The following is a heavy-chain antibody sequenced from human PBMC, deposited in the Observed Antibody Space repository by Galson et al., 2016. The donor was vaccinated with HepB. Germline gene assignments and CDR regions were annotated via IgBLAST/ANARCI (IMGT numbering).Heavy chain of an antibody. D-gene: IGHD6-13*01. V-gene: IGHV3-23*01. Sequence: SLRLSCAASGFTFSSYAMSWVRQTPGKGLEWVSSISATGGSTHYTDSVKGRFTISRDNSKNTLYLQMNSLRAEDTAVYYCAQDTSSWQSPDCWGQGTLLTVSS. CDR3: AQDTSSWQSPDC. CDR1: GFTFSSYA. CDR2: ISATGGST. J-gene: IGHJ4*02.